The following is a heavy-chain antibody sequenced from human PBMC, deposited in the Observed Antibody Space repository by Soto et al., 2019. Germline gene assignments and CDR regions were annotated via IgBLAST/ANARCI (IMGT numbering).Heavy chain of an antibody. Sequence: SETLSLTCTVSGGSISSYYWSWIRQPPGKGLEWIGYIYYSGSTNYNPSLKSRVTISVDTSKNQFSLKLSSVTAADTAVYYCARASTFDTAMATPLHWFDPWGQGTLVTVSS. CDR2: IYYSGST. CDR3: ARASTFDTAMATPLHWFDP. D-gene: IGHD5-18*01. CDR1: GGSISSYY. V-gene: IGHV4-59*01. J-gene: IGHJ5*02.